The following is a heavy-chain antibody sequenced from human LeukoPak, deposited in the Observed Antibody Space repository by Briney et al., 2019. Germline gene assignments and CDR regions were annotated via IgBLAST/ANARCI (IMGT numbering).Heavy chain of an antibody. CDR1: GYSFTSYW. Sequence: GESLKISCKGSGYSFTSYWIGWVRQMPGKGLEWMGIIYPGDSDTRYSPSFQGQVTISADKSISTAYLQWSSLKASDTAMYYCARIYDFWRGYPQYYFDYWGQGTLVTVSS. CDR2: IYPGDSDT. J-gene: IGHJ4*02. CDR3: ARIYDFWRGYPQYYFDY. V-gene: IGHV5-51*01. D-gene: IGHD3-3*01.